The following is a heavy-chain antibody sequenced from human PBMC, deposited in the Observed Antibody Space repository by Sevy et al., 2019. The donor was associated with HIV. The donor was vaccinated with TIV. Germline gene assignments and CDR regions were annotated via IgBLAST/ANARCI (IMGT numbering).Heavy chain of an antibody. CDR1: GVTFSSYA. D-gene: IGHD4-17*01. V-gene: IGHV3-30-3*01. CDR3: ARDQHDYAGNIRTGWFDP. Sequence: GGSLRLSCAASGVTFSSYAMHWVRQAPGKGLDWVAVISYDGSNKYYADSVKGRFTISRDNSKKTVYLQMNSLRVEDTAVYYCARDQHDYAGNIRTGWFDPWGQGALVTVSS. CDR2: ISYDGSNK. J-gene: IGHJ5*02.